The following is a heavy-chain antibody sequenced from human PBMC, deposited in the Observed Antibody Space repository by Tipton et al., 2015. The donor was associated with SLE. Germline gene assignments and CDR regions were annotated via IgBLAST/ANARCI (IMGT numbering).Heavy chain of an antibody. CDR3: ARASGYLDAFDI. J-gene: IGHJ3*02. CDR2: IYTSGST. V-gene: IGHV4-4*09. CDR1: GGSFSGYY. Sequence: LRLSCAVYGGSFSGYYWSWIRQPPGKGLEWIGYIYTSGSTNYNPSLKSRVTISVDTSKNQFSLKLSSVTAADTAVYYCARASGYLDAFDIWGQGTMVTVSS. D-gene: IGHD3-22*01.